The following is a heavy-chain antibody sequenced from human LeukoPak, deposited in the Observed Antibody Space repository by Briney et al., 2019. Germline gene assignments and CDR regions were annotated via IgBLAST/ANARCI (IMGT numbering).Heavy chain of an antibody. J-gene: IGHJ4*02. CDR2: IYYSGST. D-gene: IGHD4-17*01. CDR1: GGSISSSSDY. Sequence: PSETLSLTCTVSGGSISSSSDYWGWIRQPAGKGLEWIGSIYYSGSTSYNPSLKSRVTISADTSKNQFSLRLSSVTAADTAVYYCARLQYGDFYFDYWGQGTLVTVSS. CDR3: ARLQYGDFYFDY. V-gene: IGHV4-39*01.